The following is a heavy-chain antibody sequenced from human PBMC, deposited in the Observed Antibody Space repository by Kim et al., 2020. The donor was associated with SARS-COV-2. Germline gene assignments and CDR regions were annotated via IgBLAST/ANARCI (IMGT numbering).Heavy chain of an antibody. Sequence: NNSYSDSLKGRFTIPRYNTKNTLYLQMNSLRAEDTAVYCCARVLSHYGMDVWGQGTTVTVSS. CDR2: NN. V-gene: IGHV3-30*07. J-gene: IGHJ6*02. CDR3: ARVLSHYGMDV.